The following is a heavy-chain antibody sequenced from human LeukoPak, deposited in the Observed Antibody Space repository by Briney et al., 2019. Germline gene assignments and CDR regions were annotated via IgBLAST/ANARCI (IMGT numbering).Heavy chain of an antibody. D-gene: IGHD2-2*01. Sequence: SVKVSCKASGGTFSSYAISWVRQAPGQGLEWMGRIIPILGIANYAQKFQGRVTITADKSTSTAYMELSSLRSEDTAVYYCASLQDLDIVVVPAAIESVAYWGQGTLSPSPQ. CDR2: IIPILGIA. CDR1: GGTFSSYA. CDR3: ASLQDLDIVVVPAAIESVAY. V-gene: IGHV1-69*04. J-gene: IGHJ4*02.